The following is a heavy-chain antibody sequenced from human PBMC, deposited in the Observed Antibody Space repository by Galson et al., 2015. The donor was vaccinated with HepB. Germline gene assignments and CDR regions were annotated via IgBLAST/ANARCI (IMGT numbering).Heavy chain of an antibody. Sequence: SLRLSCAGSGFIFSIYAMHWVRQAPGKGLEYVSDINNNGDRTFHADAVKERFSISRDNSENTLYFQLSNLRTEDTGIYYCVKTPRTNWGPAFDYWGQGTRVTVSS. CDR2: INNNGDRT. V-gene: IGHV3-64*05. CDR3: VKTPRTNWGPAFDY. CDR1: GFIFSIYA. J-gene: IGHJ4*02. D-gene: IGHD7-27*01.